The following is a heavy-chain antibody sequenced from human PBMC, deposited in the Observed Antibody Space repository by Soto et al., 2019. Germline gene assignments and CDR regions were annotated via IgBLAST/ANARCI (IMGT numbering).Heavy chain of an antibody. CDR1: GFTFSSYG. D-gene: IGHD4-17*01. Sequence: QVQLVESGGGVVQPGRSLRLSCAASGFTFSSYGMHWVRQAPGKGLEWVAVISYDGSNKYYADSVKGRFTISRDNSKNTLYLQMNSLRAEDTAVYYCAKPHRMATTGFDYWGQGTLVTVSS. CDR2: ISYDGSNK. J-gene: IGHJ4*02. CDR3: AKPHRMATTGFDY. V-gene: IGHV3-30*18.